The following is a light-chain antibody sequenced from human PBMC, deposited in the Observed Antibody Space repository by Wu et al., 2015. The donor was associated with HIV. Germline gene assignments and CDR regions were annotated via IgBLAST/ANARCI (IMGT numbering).Light chain of an antibody. CDR3: HQYGNSPNT. Sequence: EVVLTQSPATLSLSPGERATLSCRASQSVSRHLAWYQQKPGQAPRLLIYGASSRATGIPDRFTGTGSGTDFTLTISRLEPEDSAVYYCHQYGNSPNTFGQGTKPEIK. CDR1: QSVSRH. V-gene: IGKV3-20*01. CDR2: GAS. J-gene: IGKJ2*01.